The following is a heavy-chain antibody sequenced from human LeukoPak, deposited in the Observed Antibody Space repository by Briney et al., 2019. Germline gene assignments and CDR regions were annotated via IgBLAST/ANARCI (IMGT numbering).Heavy chain of an antibody. D-gene: IGHD3-22*01. CDR3: ARHYPLEDYYDSSGPLDY. Sequence: GESLKISCKGSGYSFTSYWIGWVRQMPGKGLEWMGIIYPGDSDTRYSPSFQGQVTISADKSISTAYLQWSSLKASDTAMYYCARHYPLEDYYDSSGPLDYWGQGTLVTVSS. V-gene: IGHV5-51*01. CDR2: IYPGDSDT. J-gene: IGHJ4*02. CDR1: GYSFTSYW.